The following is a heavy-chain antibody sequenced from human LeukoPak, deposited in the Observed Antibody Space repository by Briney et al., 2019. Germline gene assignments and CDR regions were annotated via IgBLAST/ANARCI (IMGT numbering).Heavy chain of an antibody. V-gene: IGHV4-59*08. J-gene: IGHJ3*02. CDR1: GGSISSYY. CDR2: IYYSGST. Sequence: PSETLSLTCTVSGGSISSYYWSWIRQPPGKGLEWIGYIYYSGSTNYNPSLKSRVTISVDTSKNQFSLKLSSVTAADTAVYYCARRGPYYSADAFDIWGQGTMVTVSS. D-gene: IGHD3-10*01. CDR3: ARRGPYYSADAFDI.